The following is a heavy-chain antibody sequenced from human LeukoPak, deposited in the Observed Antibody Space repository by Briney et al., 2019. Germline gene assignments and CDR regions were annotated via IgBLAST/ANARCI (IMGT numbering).Heavy chain of an antibody. CDR1: GYAFTGYY. Sequence: ASVKVSCKASGYAFTGYYMHWVRQAPGQGLEWMGWINPNSGGTNYAQKFQGRVTMTRDTSISTAYMELSRLRSDDTAVYYCAREYSNGWYGGAFDIWGQGTMVTVSS. V-gene: IGHV1-2*02. CDR2: INPNSGGT. D-gene: IGHD6-19*01. J-gene: IGHJ3*02. CDR3: AREYSNGWYGGAFDI.